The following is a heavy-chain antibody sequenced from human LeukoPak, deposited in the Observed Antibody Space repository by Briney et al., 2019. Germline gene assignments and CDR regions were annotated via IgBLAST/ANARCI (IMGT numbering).Heavy chain of an antibody. Sequence: PSETLSLTCTVSGGSISSYYWSWIRQPPGKGLEWIGYIYYSGSTNYNPSLKSRVAISVDTSRNQFSLKLSSVTAADTAVYYCARDRLENWFDPWGQGTLVTVSS. J-gene: IGHJ5*02. CDR2: IYYSGST. V-gene: IGHV4-59*01. D-gene: IGHD3-3*01. CDR3: ARDRLENWFDP. CDR1: GGSISSYY.